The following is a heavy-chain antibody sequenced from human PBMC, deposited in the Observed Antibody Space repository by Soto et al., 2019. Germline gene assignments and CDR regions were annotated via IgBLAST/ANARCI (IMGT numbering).Heavy chain of an antibody. J-gene: IGHJ6*03. CDR1: GYTFTNYG. CDR2: ISAYNGDT. CDR3: ARVLHPVGYFYYYMAV. V-gene: IGHV1-18*01. D-gene: IGHD2-15*01. Sequence: QVQLLQSGAEVKKPGASVKVSCKASGYTFTNYGITWVRQAPGQGLEWMGWISAYNGDTHYTQRLQGRVTMTTDTSTSTAYMELRRLRSDDTAVYYCARVLHPVGYFYYYMAVWGKGTTVTVPS.